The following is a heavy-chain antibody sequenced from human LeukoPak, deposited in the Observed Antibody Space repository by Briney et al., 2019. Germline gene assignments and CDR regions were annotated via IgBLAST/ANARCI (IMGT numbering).Heavy chain of an antibody. V-gene: IGHV4-61*09. CDR2: LYTSGST. J-gene: IGHJ6*02. Sequence: SETLSLTCTVSGGSISSGDYYWSWIRQPAGEGLEWIGHLYTSGSTNYSPSLQSRVTISVDTSKNQFSLKLISVTATDTAVYYCARGYEGSSGYYYYGMDVWGQGTTVTVSS. CDR1: GGSISSGDYY. D-gene: IGHD6-13*01. CDR3: ARGYEGSSGYYYYGMDV.